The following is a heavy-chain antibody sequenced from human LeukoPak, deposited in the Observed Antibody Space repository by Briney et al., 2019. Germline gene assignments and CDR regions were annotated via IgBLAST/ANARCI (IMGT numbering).Heavy chain of an antibody. CDR1: GFSLSSKY. CDR2: IYSGGTT. Sequence: GGSLRLSCAASGFSLSSKYMSWVRQPAGKGLEWVSVIYSGGTTFYADSVKGRFTISRDNSKNTLYLQMNTLRAEDTAVYYCARGSYSGYDWSLFDYWGQGTLVTVSS. V-gene: IGHV3-53*05. CDR3: ARGSYSGYDWSLFDY. D-gene: IGHD5-12*01. J-gene: IGHJ4*02.